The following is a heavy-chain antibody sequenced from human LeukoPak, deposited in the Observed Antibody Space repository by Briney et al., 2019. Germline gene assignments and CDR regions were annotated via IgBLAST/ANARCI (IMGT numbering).Heavy chain of an antibody. CDR3: ASSSSWFHYYYYGMDV. Sequence: ASVTVSFKASGYTFTSYDINWVRQATGQGLEWMGWMNPNSGNTGYAQKFQGRVTMTRSTSISTAYMELSSLRSEDTAVYYCASSSSWFHYYYYGMDVWGQGTTVTVSS. D-gene: IGHD6-13*01. V-gene: IGHV1-8*01. CDR2: MNPNSGNT. J-gene: IGHJ6*02. CDR1: GYTFTSYD.